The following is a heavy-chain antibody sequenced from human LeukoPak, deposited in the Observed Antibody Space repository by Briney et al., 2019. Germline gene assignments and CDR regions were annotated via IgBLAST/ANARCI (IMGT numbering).Heavy chain of an antibody. J-gene: IGHJ4*02. CDR3: ATPDRRTPAAIGY. CDR1: GFTFSSYA. Sequence: PGRSLRLSCAASGFTFSSYAMHWVRQAPGKGLEWVAVISYDGSNKYYADSVKGRFPISRDNSKNTLYLQMNSLRAEDPAVYYCATPDRRTPAAIGYWGQGTLVTVSS. V-gene: IGHV3-30*04. CDR2: ISYDGSNK. D-gene: IGHD2-2*01.